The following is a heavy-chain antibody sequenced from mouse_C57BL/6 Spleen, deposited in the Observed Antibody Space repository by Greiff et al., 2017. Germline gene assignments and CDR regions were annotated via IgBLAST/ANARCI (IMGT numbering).Heavy chain of an antibody. J-gene: IGHJ2*01. CDR2: IDPSDSST. V-gene: IGHV1-69*01. Sequence: VQLQQSGAELVMPGASVKLSCKASGYTFTSYWMHWVKQRPGQGLEWIGEIDPSDSSTNYNQKFKGKSTLTVDKSSSTAYMQLSSLTSEDSAVYYCLIYDGYYVNNWGQGTTLTVSS. D-gene: IGHD2-3*01. CDR1: GYTFTSYW. CDR3: LIYDGYYVNN.